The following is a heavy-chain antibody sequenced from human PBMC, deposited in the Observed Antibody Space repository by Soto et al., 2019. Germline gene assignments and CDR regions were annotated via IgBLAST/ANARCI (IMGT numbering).Heavy chain of an antibody. CDR1: GFTFSSYA. D-gene: IGHD3-3*01. Sequence: GGSLRLSCAASGFTFSSYAMSWVRQAPGKGLEWVSAISGSGGSTYYADSVKGRFTISRDNSKNTLYLQMNSLRAEDTAVYYCAKCARPEGYDFWSGYYNYYYYGMDVWGQGTTVTVSS. CDR3: AKCARPEGYDFWSGYYNYYYYGMDV. V-gene: IGHV3-23*01. CDR2: ISGSGGST. J-gene: IGHJ6*02.